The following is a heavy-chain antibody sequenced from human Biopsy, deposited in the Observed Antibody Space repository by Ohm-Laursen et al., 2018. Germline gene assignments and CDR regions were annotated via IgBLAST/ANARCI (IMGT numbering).Heavy chain of an antibody. D-gene: IGHD5-12*01. J-gene: IGHJ4*02. CDR1: GDSISSGGNY. Sequence: TLSLTCTVSGDSISSGGNYWSWIRQFPGKGLEWIAYIYHTGSTYYNPSLKSRLSIAIDTSKNQFSVSLRSVTAADTAVYYCARADMVTTIVDYWVQGTLVTVSS. CDR3: ARADMVTTIVDY. CDR2: IYHTGST. V-gene: IGHV4-31*02.